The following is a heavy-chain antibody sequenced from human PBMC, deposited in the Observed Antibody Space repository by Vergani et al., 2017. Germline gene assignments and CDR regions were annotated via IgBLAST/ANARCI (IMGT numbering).Heavy chain of an antibody. J-gene: IGHJ5*01. D-gene: IGHD5-12*01. V-gene: IGHV3-74*01. CDR2: IKSDGSIT. Sequence: EVQLVESGGGLIHPGGYLRLSCEGSGFSFSGYWMHWVRQSPEKWLVWVSRIKSDGSITNYADSVKGRFTISRDNAKNTLYLEMNSLRGDDTAIYYCVRARCSGPCFMSNWFDSWRQASLVTVSS. CDR1: GFSFSGYW. CDR3: VRARCSGPCFMSNWFDS.